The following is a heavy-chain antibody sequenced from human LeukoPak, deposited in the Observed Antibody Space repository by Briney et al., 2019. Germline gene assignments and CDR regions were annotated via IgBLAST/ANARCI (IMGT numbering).Heavy chain of an antibody. V-gene: IGHV4-59*01. J-gene: IGHJ6*02. CDR3: ASGSSRIGYYYYGMDV. CDR1: GGSISSYY. D-gene: IGHD6-6*01. Sequence: NPSETLSLTCTVSGGSISSYYWSWIRQPPGKGLEWIGYIYYSGSTNYNPSLKSRVTISVDTSKNQFSLKLSSVTAADTAVYYCASGSSRIGYYYYGMDVWGQGTTVTVSS. CDR2: IYYSGST.